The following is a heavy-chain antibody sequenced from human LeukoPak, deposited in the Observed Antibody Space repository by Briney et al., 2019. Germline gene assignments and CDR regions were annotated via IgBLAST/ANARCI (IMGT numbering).Heavy chain of an antibody. D-gene: IGHD1-26*01. V-gene: IGHV3-21*01. J-gene: IGHJ4*02. Sequence: GGSLRLSCAASGFTFSSYTMNWVRQAPRKGLEWVSSISSSGAYIYYADSLKGRFTISRDNAKNSLSLQMNSLRVEDTAVYYCARGEWELLMVIGYYWGQGTLVTVSS. CDR2: ISSSGAYI. CDR1: GFTFSSYT. CDR3: ARGEWELLMVIGYY.